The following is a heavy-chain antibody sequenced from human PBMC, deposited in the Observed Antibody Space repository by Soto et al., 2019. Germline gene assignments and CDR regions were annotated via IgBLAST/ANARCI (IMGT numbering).Heavy chain of an antibody. Sequence: PVGSLRLSCAASQFSFSSYWMHWVRQVPGKGPAWVSRINHDGSKTEYADSVKGRFTISRDNTNNTLYLQMNSLRVEDTAMYYCVREPWGFSGTWYDYWGQGTLVTVSS. CDR1: QFSFSSYW. J-gene: IGHJ4*02. CDR2: INHDGSKT. V-gene: IGHV3-74*01. D-gene: IGHD6-13*01. CDR3: VREPWGFSGTWYDY.